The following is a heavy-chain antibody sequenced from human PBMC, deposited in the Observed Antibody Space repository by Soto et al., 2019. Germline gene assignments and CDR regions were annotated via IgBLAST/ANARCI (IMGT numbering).Heavy chain of an antibody. V-gene: IGHV3-30*18. D-gene: IGHD4-17*01. CDR2: ISYDGNNK. CDR1: GLTFSSYG. CDR3: AKDHLETTVTTPSY. J-gene: IGHJ4*02. Sequence: GGSLRLSCAAAGLTFSSYGMHWVRQAPGKWLEWVAVISYDGNNKYYADSVKGRFTISRDNFKNTLYLQMDSLRAEDTAMYYCAKDHLETTVTTPSYWGQGTLVTVSS.